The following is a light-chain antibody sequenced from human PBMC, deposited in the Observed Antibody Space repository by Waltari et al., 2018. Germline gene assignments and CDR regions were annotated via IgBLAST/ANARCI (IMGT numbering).Light chain of an antibody. CDR3: QQYLSAPYT. Sequence: DIVMTQSPDSLAVSLGERATIYCKSSQRVLFSSNNKHYLAWYQQKPGQSPKLLIYWASTRESGVPDRFSGSGSGTDFTLTISSLQAEDVAVYYCQQYLSAPYTFGQGTKLEIK. CDR2: WAS. CDR1: QRVLFSSNNKHY. V-gene: IGKV4-1*01. J-gene: IGKJ2*01.